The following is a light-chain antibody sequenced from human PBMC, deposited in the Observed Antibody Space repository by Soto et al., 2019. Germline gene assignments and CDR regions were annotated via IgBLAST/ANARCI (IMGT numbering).Light chain of an antibody. Sequence: QAVVTQPPSASGTPGQRVTISCSGSDSNIGSNTVNWYQQLPGTAPKVLIYSNNQRPSGVPDRFSGSKSGTSASLAISRLRSEDEADYYCAAWDDSLSTSMFGGGTKLTVL. V-gene: IGLV1-44*01. CDR3: AAWDDSLSTSM. J-gene: IGLJ3*02. CDR1: DSNIGSNT. CDR2: SNN.